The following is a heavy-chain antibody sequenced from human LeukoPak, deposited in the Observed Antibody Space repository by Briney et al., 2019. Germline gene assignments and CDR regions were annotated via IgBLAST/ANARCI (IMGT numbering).Heavy chain of an antibody. J-gene: IGHJ6*02. CDR3: ARTSRHFYGSGTNLTPWPAGMDV. CDR2: IYYTGSST. D-gene: IGHD3-10*01. V-gene: IGHV4-59*01. Sequence: SETLSLTCTVSGGSMSGFFWTWIRQPPGRELGWIGSIYYTGSSTKYNPSLKSRDTISVDTAKSQFSLPMNSATAADSAVYYCARTSRHFYGSGTNLTPWPAGMDVWGQGTTVTVSS. CDR1: GGSMSGFF.